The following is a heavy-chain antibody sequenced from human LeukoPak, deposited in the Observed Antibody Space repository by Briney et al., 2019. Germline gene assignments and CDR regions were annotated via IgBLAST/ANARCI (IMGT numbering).Heavy chain of an antibody. CDR1: GGSISSYY. Sequence: SETLSLTCTVSGGSISSYYWSWIRQPPGKGLEWIGYIYYSGSTNYNPSLKSRVTISVDTSKNQFSLKLSSVTAADTAVYYCARIAAAGTRNYYYYCMDVWGQETTVTVSS. CDR3: ARIAAAGTRNYYYYCMDV. J-gene: IGHJ6*02. V-gene: IGHV4-59*08. CDR2: IYYSGST. D-gene: IGHD6-13*01.